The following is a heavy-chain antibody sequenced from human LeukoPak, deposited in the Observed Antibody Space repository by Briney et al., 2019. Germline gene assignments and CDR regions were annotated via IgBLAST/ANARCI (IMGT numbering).Heavy chain of an antibody. J-gene: IGHJ4*02. V-gene: IGHV3-74*01. CDR1: GFTFSAYA. CDR3: ASPSKSGAGNFDY. CDR2: INSDGSST. Sequence: GGSLRLSCEASGFTFSAYAMTWVRQAPGKGLVWVSRINSDGSSTSYADSVKGRFTISRDNAKNTLYLQMNSLRAEDTAVYYCASPSKSGAGNFDYWGQGTLVTVSS. D-gene: IGHD3-3*01.